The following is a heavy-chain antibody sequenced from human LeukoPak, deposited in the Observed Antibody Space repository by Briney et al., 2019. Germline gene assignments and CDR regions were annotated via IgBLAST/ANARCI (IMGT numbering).Heavy chain of an antibody. V-gene: IGHV4-34*01. J-gene: IGHJ6*02. CDR1: GGSFSGYY. CDR3: ARGLPPDV. Sequence: SETLSLTCAVYGGSFSGYYWSWIRQPPGKGLEWIGEINHSGSTNYNPSLKSRVTISVDTSKNQFSLKLSSVTAADTAVYYCARGLPPDVWGQGTTDTVSS. CDR2: INHSGST.